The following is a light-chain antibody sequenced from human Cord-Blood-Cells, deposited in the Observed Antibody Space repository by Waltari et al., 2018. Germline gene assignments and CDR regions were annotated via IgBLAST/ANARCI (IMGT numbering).Light chain of an antibody. Sequence: DIQITQFRSTLSAAVGDRVTITCRASQSISSWLAWYQQKPGKAPKLLIYDASSLESGVPSRFSGSGSGTEFTLTISSLQPDDFATYYCQQYNSYWTFGQGTKVEIK. V-gene: IGKV1-5*01. CDR3: QQYNSYWT. J-gene: IGKJ1*01. CDR1: QSISSW. CDR2: DAS.